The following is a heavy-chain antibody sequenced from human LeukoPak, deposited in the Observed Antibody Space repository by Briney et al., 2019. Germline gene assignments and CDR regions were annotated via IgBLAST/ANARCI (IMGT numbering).Heavy chain of an antibody. Sequence: ASVKVSCKASGYTFTGYYMHWVRQAPGQGLEWMGWINPNSGGTNYAQKFQDKVTMTRDTSITTAYMELSSLKSDDTALYYCARVMSTLTTLDAFDIWGQGTMVTVSS. V-gene: IGHV1-2*02. CDR3: ARVMSTLTTLDAFDI. CDR2: INPNSGGT. D-gene: IGHD4-11*01. J-gene: IGHJ3*02. CDR1: GYTFTGYY.